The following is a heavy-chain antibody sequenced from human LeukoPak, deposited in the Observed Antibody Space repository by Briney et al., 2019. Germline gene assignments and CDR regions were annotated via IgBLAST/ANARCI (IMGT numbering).Heavy chain of an antibody. CDR1: GGSISSYY. CDR2: IYYSGST. J-gene: IGHJ4*02. Sequence: SETLSLTCTVSGGSISSYYWSWIRQPPGKGLEWIGYIYYSGSTNYNPSLKSRVIISVDMSENQFSLKLSSVTAADTAVYYCARMISSGSMAIVYWGQGTLVTVSS. V-gene: IGHV4-59*01. CDR3: ARMISSGSMAIVY. D-gene: IGHD6-19*01.